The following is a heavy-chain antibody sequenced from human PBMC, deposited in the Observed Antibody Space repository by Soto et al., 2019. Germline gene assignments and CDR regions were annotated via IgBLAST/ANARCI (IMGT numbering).Heavy chain of an antibody. D-gene: IGHD2-2*01. J-gene: IGHJ2*01. CDR2: INYSGSS. CDR1: GGSISSYY. CDR3: ARQYRFRYCSSNSCWGRRWYFDL. Sequence: QVQLQESGPGLVKPSETLSLTCTVSGGSISSYYWSWIRQPPGKGLELIGYINYSGSSNYNPSGKGRVTLSVDTSKKQFSLKLSSVTAASSAVYYFARQYRFRYCSSNSCWGRRWYFDLWGRGTLVTVSS. V-gene: IGHV4-59*08.